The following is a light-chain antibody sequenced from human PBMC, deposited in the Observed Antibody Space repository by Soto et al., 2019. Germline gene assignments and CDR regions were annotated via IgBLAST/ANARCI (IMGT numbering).Light chain of an antibody. CDR3: KSYTSSYTLV. V-gene: IGLV2-14*01. J-gene: IGLJ2*01. CDR1: SSDVGGYNY. CDR2: DVS. Sequence: QSALTQPASVSGSPGQSVTISCTGTSSDVGGYNYVSWYQQHPGKAPKVMIYDVSKRPSGVSNRFSGSKSGNTASLTISGLQAEDEADYYCKSYTSSYTLVFGGGTKVTVL.